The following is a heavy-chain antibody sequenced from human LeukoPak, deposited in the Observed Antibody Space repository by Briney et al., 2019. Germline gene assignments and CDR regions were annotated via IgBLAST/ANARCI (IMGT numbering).Heavy chain of an antibody. V-gene: IGHV4-39*01. J-gene: IGHJ4*02. D-gene: IGHD5-24*01. CDR3: ARHRSGWLQSSFDY. CDR1: GGSISSSSSY. Sequence: SETLSLTCSVSGGSISSSSSYWGWIRQPPGKGLEWIGSIYYSGSSFDNPALKSRVTISVDTSKNQFSLKLSSVTAADTAVYYCARHRSGWLQSSFDYWGQGTLVTVSS. CDR2: IYYSGSS.